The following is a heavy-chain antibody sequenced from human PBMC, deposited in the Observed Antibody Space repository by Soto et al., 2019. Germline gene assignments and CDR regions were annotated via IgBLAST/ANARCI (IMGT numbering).Heavy chain of an antibody. J-gene: IGHJ4*02. CDR2: ISGSGGST. CDR1: GFTFSSYA. CDR3: AKEQRPTVTTSGAY. Sequence: EVQLLESGGGLVQPGGSLRLSCAASGFTFSSYAMSWVRQAPGKGLEWVSAISGSGGSTYYADSVKGRFTISRDNSKNPLDLQMNSLRAEDTAVYYCAKEQRPTVTTSGAYWGQGTLVTVSS. D-gene: IGHD4-17*01. V-gene: IGHV3-23*01.